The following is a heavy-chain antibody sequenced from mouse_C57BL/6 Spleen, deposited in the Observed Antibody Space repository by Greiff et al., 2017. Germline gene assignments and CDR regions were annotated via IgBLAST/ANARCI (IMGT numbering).Heavy chain of an antibody. D-gene: IGHD2-5*01. J-gene: IGHJ3*01. CDR1: GYSFTDYN. CDR2: INPNYGTT. Sequence: QLKQSGPELVKPGASVKISCKASGYSFTDYNMNWVKQSNGKSLEWIGVINPNYGTTSYNQKFKGKATLTVDQSSSTAYMQLNSLTSEDSAVYSCAGSNYGGAWFAYWGQGTLVTVSA. V-gene: IGHV1-39*01. CDR3: AGSNYGGAWFAY.